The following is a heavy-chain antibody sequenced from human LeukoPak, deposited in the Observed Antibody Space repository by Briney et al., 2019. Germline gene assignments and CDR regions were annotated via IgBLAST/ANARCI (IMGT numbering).Heavy chain of an antibody. J-gene: IGHJ5*02. CDR2: IIPIFGIA. CDR3: AREVGGYFQYNWFDP. D-gene: IGHD2-21*01. CDR1: GGTFSSYA. V-gene: IGHV1-69*04. Sequence: SVKVSCKASGGTFSSYAISWVRQAPGQGLEWMGRIIPIFGIANYAQKFQGRVTITADKSTSTAYMELSSLRSEDTAVYYCAREVGGYFQYNWFDPWGQGTLVTVSA.